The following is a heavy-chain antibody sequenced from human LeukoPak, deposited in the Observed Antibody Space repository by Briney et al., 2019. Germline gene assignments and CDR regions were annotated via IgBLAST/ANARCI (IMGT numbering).Heavy chain of an antibody. V-gene: IGHV3-33*01. CDR3: ARDYSGSGSLDY. Sequence: GSLRLSCAASGFTFSGYGMHWVRQAPGKGLEWVALIWFDERNKYYTDSVKGRFTISRDNSQSTLYLQMNSLRAEDTAVYYCARDYSGSGSLDYWGQGTLVTVSS. CDR1: GFTFSGYG. D-gene: IGHD3-10*01. J-gene: IGHJ4*02. CDR2: IWFDERNK.